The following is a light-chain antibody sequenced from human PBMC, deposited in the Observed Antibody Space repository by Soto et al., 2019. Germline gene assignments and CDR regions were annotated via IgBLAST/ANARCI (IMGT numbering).Light chain of an antibody. CDR1: QSVSSN. CDR2: GAS. V-gene: IGKV3-15*01. J-gene: IGKJ1*01. CDR3: QQYNNWPLWT. Sequence: EIVMTHSPATLSVSPCEGAALSFSASQSVSSNLAWYQQKPGQAPRLLIYGASTRATGIPARFSGSGSGTEFTLTISSLQSEDFAVYYCQQYNNWPLWTFGQGTKVDI.